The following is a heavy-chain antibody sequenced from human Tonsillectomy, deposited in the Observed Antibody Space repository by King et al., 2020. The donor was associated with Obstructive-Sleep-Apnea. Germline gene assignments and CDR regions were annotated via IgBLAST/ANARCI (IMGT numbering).Heavy chain of an antibody. CDR3: TRKEYYYGSGSYYNCFDD. J-gene: IGHJ4*02. D-gene: IGHD3-10*01. Sequence: VQLVESGGGLVQPGGSLRLSCAASGFTFSNHWMHWVRQAPGKGLVWVSRINSDGSSTSYADSVKGRFTISRDNAKNTLYLKMNSLRAEDTAVYYCTRKEYYYGSGSYYNCFDDWGQGTLVTVSS. CDR1: GFTFSNHW. CDR2: INSDGSST. V-gene: IGHV3-74*01.